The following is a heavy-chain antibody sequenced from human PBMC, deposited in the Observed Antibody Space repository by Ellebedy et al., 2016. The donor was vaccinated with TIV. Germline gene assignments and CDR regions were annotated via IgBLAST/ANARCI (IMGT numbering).Heavy chain of an antibody. Sequence: ASVKVSCKPSGFIFTGYYIHWLRQAPGQGLESLGWFNPNSGDTKYAQKFQGRVTMTTDTSITTVYIKLSDLTSGDTAVYYCARLIEHSIHGMDVWGQGTTITVSS. CDR2: FNPNSGDT. D-gene: IGHD3-3*02. V-gene: IGHV1-2*02. CDR1: GFIFTGYY. CDR3: ARLIEHSIHGMDV. J-gene: IGHJ6*02.